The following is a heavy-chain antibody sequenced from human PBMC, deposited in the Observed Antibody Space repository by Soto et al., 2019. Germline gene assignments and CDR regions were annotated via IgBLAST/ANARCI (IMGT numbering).Heavy chain of an antibody. J-gene: IGHJ4*02. CDR3: AKVSIPKHAPPFDY. D-gene: IGHD2-2*02. Sequence: PGGSLRLSCAASGFTFSSYDMHWVRQATGKGLEWVSAIGTAGDTYYPGSVKGRFTISRESAKNSLYLQMNSLRAEDTAVYYCAKVSIPKHAPPFDYWGQGTLDTV. CDR1: GFTFSSYD. CDR2: IGTAGDT. V-gene: IGHV3-13*01.